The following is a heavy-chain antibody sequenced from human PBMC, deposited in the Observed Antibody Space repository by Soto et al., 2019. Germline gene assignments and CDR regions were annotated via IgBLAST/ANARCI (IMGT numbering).Heavy chain of an antibody. CDR3: ARVPWGQQLILADY. Sequence: VESGGGLVQPGGSLRLSCAASGFTFSSYWMSWVRQAPGKGLEWVANIKQDGSEKYYVDSVKGRFIISRDNAKNSLYLQMNSLRDEDTAVYYCARVPWGQQLILADYWGQGTLVTVSS. V-gene: IGHV3-7*03. D-gene: IGHD6-13*01. CDR1: GFTFSSYW. J-gene: IGHJ4*02. CDR2: IKQDGSEK.